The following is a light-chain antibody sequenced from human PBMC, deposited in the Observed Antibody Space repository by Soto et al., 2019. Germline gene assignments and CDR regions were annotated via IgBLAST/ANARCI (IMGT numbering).Light chain of an antibody. CDR3: QQSYSDPPIT. V-gene: IGKV1-39*01. Sequence: DIQMTQSPSTLSGSVVDGFTITFRASHDISNYLNGYQQKQGKAPKVLIYDASNLETGVPSRFSESGSGTDFSLTINSLQPEDSATYYCQQSYSDPPITFGQGTRLET. CDR2: DAS. J-gene: IGKJ5*01. CDR1: HDISNY.